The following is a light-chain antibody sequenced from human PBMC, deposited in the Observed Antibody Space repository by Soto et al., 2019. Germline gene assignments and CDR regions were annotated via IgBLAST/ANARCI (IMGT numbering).Light chain of an antibody. CDR1: SGSVSTSYY. CDR2: STD. CDR3: ALYMGGGVWV. Sequence: QAVVTQEPSFSVSPGRTVTLTCGLSSGSVSTSYYPSWYQQTPGQAPRTPIYSTDTRSSGVPDRFSGSILGNKAALTITGAQADDESDYYCALYMGGGVWVFGGGTKLTVL. V-gene: IGLV8-61*01. J-gene: IGLJ3*02.